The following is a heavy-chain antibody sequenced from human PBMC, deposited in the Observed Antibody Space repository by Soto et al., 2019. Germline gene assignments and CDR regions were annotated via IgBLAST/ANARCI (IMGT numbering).Heavy chain of an antibody. V-gene: IGHV3-7*01. CDR2: IKEDGSEK. CDR3: EKEYR. Sequence: EVQLVESGGGLVQPGGSLRLSCTASGFTFSNHWMSWVRQAPGKGLERVASIKEDGSEKYYVDSVKGRLTISRENDKNSLYQEMNSLTAEDTAVYYCEKEYRWGQGTLVTVSS. CDR1: GFTFSNHW. D-gene: IGHD1-26*01. J-gene: IGHJ4*02.